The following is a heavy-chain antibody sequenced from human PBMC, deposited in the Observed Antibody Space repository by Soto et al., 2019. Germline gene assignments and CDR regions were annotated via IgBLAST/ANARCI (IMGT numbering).Heavy chain of an antibody. Sequence: GGSLRLSCAASGFTFSDYYMSWIRQAPGKGLEWVSYISSSGSTIYYADSVKGRFTISRDNAKNSLYLQMNSLRAEDTAVYYCARDATVTTSYYYYYYMDVWGKGTTVTVSS. CDR2: ISSSGSTI. J-gene: IGHJ6*03. D-gene: IGHD4-17*01. CDR1: GFTFSDYY. V-gene: IGHV3-11*01. CDR3: ARDATVTTSYYYYYYMDV.